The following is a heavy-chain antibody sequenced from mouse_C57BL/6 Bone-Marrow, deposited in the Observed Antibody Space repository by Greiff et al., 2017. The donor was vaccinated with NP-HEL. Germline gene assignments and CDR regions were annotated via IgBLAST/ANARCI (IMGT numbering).Heavy chain of an antibody. CDR3: ARDYYDGSSPYAMDY. CDR1: GIDFSRYW. D-gene: IGHD1-1*01. V-gene: IGHV4-1*01. J-gene: IGHJ4*01. Sequence: EVKLMESGGGLVQPGGSLKLSCAASGIDFSRYWMSWVRRAPGKGLEWIGEINPDSSTINYAPSLKDKFIISRDNAKNTLYLQMSKVRSEDTALYYCARDYYDGSSPYAMDYWGQGTSVTVSS. CDR2: INPDSSTI.